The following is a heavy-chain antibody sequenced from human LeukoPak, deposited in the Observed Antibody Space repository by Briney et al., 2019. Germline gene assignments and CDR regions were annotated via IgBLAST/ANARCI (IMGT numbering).Heavy chain of an antibody. D-gene: IGHD5-18*01. CDR2: INPNSGGT. J-gene: IGHJ6*03. V-gene: IGHV1-2*02. CDR1: GYTFTGYY. Sequence: ASVKVSCKASGYTFTGYYMHWVRQAPGQGLEWMGWINPNSGGTNYAQKFQGRVTMTRDTSISTAYMELSRLRSDDTAVYYCAREMVDTAMVYYYYYYMDVWGKGTTVTVSS. CDR3: AREMVDTAMVYYYYYYMDV.